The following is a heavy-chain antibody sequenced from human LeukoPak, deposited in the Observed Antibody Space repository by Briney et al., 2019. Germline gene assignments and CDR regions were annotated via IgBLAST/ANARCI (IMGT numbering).Heavy chain of an antibody. J-gene: IGHJ4*02. CDR3: AHLHPELWFGEPDRPYYFDY. Sequence: SGPTLVKPTQTLTLTCTFSGFSLSTSGVGVGWIRQPPGKALEWLALIYWDDDKRYSPSLKSRLTITKDTSKNQVVLTMTNMDPVDTATYYCAHLHPELWFGEPDRPYYFDYWGQGTLVTVSS. D-gene: IGHD3-10*01. CDR2: IYWDDDK. CDR1: GFSLSTSGVG. V-gene: IGHV2-5*02.